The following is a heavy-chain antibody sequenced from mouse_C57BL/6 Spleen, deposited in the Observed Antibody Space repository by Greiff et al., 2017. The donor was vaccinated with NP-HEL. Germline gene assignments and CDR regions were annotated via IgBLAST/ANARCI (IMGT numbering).Heavy chain of an antibody. Sequence: QVQLQHPGAELVMPGASVKLSCKASGYTFTSYWMHWVKQRPGQGLEWIGEIDPSDSYTNYNQKFKGKSTLTVDKSSSTAYMQLSSLTSEDSAFYYCARGDGTYLDYWGQGTTLTVSS. CDR1: GYTFTSYW. CDR2: IDPSDSYT. J-gene: IGHJ2*01. V-gene: IGHV1-69*01. D-gene: IGHD4-1*01. CDR3: ARGDGTYLDY.